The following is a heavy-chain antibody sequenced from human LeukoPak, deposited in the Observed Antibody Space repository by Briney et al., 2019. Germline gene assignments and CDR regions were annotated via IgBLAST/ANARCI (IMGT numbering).Heavy chain of an antibody. CDR3: TTWDFWSGYYTGKYFQH. CDR2: IKSKTDGATT. D-gene: IGHD3-3*01. V-gene: IGHV3-15*01. Sequence: GGSLRLSCAASGFTFSNAWMSWVRQAPGKGLEWVGRIKSKTDGATTDYAAPVKGRFTISRDDSKNTLYLQMNSLKTEDTAVYYCTTWDFWSGYYTGKYFQHWGQGTLVTVSS. CDR1: GFTFSNAW. J-gene: IGHJ1*01.